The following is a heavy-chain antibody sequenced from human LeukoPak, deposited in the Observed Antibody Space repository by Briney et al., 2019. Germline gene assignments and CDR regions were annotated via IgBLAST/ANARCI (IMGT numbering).Heavy chain of an antibody. CDR2: INTDGSST. V-gene: IGHV3-74*01. J-gene: IGHJ6*03. CDR1: GFTFSSYW. Sequence: GGSLRLSCAASGFTFSSYWMHWVRQAPGKGLMWVSRINTDGSSTSYADSVKGRFTISRDNAKNTLYLQMNSLRAEDTAVYYCARDGTSMVGATTPHYYYYMDVWGKGTTVTVSS. D-gene: IGHD1-26*01. CDR3: ARDGTSMVGATTPHYYYYMDV.